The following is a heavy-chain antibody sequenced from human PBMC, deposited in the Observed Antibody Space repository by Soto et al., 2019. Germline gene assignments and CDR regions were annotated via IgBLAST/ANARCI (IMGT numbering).Heavy chain of an antibody. V-gene: IGHV4-30-4*01. CDR1: GVSVSSGDHY. D-gene: IGHD5-18*01. Sequence: SETLSLTCTVSGVSVSSGDHYWSWLRQPPGKGLESIVYIQYGASTYYNPSLTSRTTISVDTSKNQFSLMLRSVTAADTAVYYCARGRGYGCGIDYWGQGTLVTVYS. J-gene: IGHJ4*02. CDR2: IQYGAST. CDR3: ARGRGYGCGIDY.